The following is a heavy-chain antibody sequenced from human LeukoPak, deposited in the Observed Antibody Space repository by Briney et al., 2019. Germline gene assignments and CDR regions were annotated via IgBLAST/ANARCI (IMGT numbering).Heavy chain of an antibody. D-gene: IGHD1-1*01. CDR1: GFTFSAYW. J-gene: IGHJ4*02. Sequence: GGSLRLSCAASGFTFSAYWMHWVRHVPGKGLVWVSRINNDGTATFFADSVKGRFTISRGNAKNTLYLQMDSLRAEDTAMYYCAREILEPGKTHEYWGQGTLVTVSS. V-gene: IGHV3-74*01. CDR2: INNDGTAT. CDR3: AREILEPGKTHEY.